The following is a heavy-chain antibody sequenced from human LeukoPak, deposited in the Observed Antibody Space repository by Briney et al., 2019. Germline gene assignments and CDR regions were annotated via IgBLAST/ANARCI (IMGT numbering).Heavy chain of an antibody. CDR2: INSDGSWT. V-gene: IGHV3-74*01. CDR3: VSFYETY. D-gene: IGHD2-2*01. J-gene: IGHJ4*02. Sequence: GGSLRLSCAASGNYWMHWVRQAPGKGLVWVSHINSDGSWTSYADSVKGRFTISKDNAQNTVYLQMNNLRAEDTAVYYCVSFYETYWGRGTLVTVSS. CDR1: GNYW.